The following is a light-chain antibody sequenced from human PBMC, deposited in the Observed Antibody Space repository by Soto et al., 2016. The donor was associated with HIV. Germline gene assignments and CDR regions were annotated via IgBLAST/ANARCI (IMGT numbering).Light chain of an antibody. CDR2: SAS. V-gene: IGKV1-39*01. J-gene: IGKJ3*01. CDR3: QQSYSTPRIT. CDR1: QKIRTY. Sequence: DIQMTQSPSSLSASVGDKVIITCRASQKIRTYLNWYQYKPGEVPKLLIYSASTLQRGVPSRFSASGSGTDFTLVISSLQPEDFATYYCQQSYSTPRITFGPGTRVEVK.